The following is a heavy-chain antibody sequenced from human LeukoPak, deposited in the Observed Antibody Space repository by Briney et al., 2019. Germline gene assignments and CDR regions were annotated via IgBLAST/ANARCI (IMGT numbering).Heavy chain of an antibody. Sequence: PGGSLRLSCEASGFTFSGNWMHWVRQAPGKGLVWVSRINGDGRTTYYADSVKGRFTISRDNAKNTVYLQMNSLRAEDTVVYYCARGIAGAWGFDYWGLGTLVTVSS. CDR3: ARGIAGAWGFDY. D-gene: IGHD6-13*01. V-gene: IGHV3-74*01. CDR1: GFTFSGNW. J-gene: IGHJ4*02. CDR2: INGDGRTT.